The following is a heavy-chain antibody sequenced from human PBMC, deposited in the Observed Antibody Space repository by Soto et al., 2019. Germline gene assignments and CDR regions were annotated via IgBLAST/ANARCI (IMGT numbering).Heavy chain of an antibody. Sequence: QVHLVQSGAEVKKPGASVKVSCKASGYIFTSYTIHWVPQAPGQRLEWMGWMSAGNGNTKSSQKFQDRVTFTRDTSATTAYMELSSLTSEDTAVYSCARVQGYSTGWYYFDFWGQGTLVTVSS. V-gene: IGHV1-3*01. CDR3: ARVQGYSTGWYYFDF. J-gene: IGHJ4*02. D-gene: IGHD6-19*01. CDR2: MSAGNGNT. CDR1: GYIFTSYT.